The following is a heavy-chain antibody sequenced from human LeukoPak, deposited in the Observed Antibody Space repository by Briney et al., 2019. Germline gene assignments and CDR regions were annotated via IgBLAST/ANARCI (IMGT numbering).Heavy chain of an antibody. Sequence: SETLSLTCPVSGGSISSYYWGWIRPPPGKGLGWIGYIYYSGSTNYNPSLKSRVTISVDTSKNQFSLKLSSVTAADTAVYYCARATDSGNFDLWGRGTLVTVSS. CDR2: IYYSGST. CDR1: GGSISSYY. J-gene: IGHJ2*01. V-gene: IGHV4-59*01. CDR3: ARATDSGNFDL. D-gene: IGHD2-15*01.